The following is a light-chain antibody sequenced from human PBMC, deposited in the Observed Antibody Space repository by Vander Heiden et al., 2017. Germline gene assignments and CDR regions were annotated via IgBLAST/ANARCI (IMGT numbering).Light chain of an antibody. V-gene: IGLV2-14*03. Sequence: QSALPHPPSVSGSPGQSITISCTGTSSDVGGYNYVSWYQQRPGKAPELMIYDVSTRPSGVSNRFSGSKSGNTASLTISGLQAEDEADYYCSAYTSSHTLVFGGGTKLTVL. J-gene: IGLJ3*02. CDR1: SSDVGGYNY. CDR2: DVS. CDR3: SAYTSSHTLV.